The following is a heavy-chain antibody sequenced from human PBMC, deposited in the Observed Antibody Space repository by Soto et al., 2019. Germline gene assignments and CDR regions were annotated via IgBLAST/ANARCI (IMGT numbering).Heavy chain of an antibody. CDR2: ISSSSSTI. CDR3: ARDATDYQLLSVCYFDY. CDR1: GFTFSSYS. J-gene: IGHJ4*02. V-gene: IGHV3-48*02. Sequence: EVQLVESGGGLVQPGGSLRLSCAASGFTFSSYSMNWVRQAPGKGLEWVSYISSSSSTIYYADAVKGRFTISRDNAKNSLYLQMNSLRDEDTAVYYCARDATDYQLLSVCYFDYWGQGTLVTVSS. D-gene: IGHD2-2*01.